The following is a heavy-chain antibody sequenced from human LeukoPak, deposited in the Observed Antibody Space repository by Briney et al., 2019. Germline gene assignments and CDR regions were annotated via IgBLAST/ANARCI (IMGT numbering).Heavy chain of an antibody. D-gene: IGHD3-10*01. CDR3: ARGWDAGSSP. V-gene: IGHV3-7*01. Sequence: GGSLRLSCEASGFIFSGYWMSWVRQAPGKGLEWVANIKHDASEKHYVDSVKGRFTISRDNTKNSVYLQMDSLRVDDTAVYYCARGWDAGSSPWGQGTLVSVSS. CDR2: IKHDASEK. J-gene: IGHJ5*02. CDR1: GFIFSGYW.